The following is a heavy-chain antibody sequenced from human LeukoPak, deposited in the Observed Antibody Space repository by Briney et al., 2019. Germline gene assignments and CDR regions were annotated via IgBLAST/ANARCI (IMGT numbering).Heavy chain of an antibody. D-gene: IGHD1-1*01. Sequence: ASVKVSCKASGGTFSSYTISWVRQAPGQGLEWMGRIIPILGIANYAQKFQGRVTITADKSTSTAYTELSSLRSEDTAVYYCARARITGYNWNDVYFDYWGQGTLVTVSS. CDR1: GGTFSSYT. J-gene: IGHJ4*02. V-gene: IGHV1-69*02. CDR2: IIPILGIA. CDR3: ARARITGYNWNDVYFDY.